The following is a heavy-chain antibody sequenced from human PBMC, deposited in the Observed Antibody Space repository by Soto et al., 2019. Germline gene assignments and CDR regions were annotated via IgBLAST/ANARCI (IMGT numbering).Heavy chain of an antibody. CDR2: ISNSSSYI. J-gene: IGHJ4*02. V-gene: IGHV3-21*01. Sequence: EVQLVESGGGLVKPGGSLRLSCAASGFTFSSYSMNWVRQAPGKGLEWVSSISNSSSYIYYADSVKGRFTISRDNAKNSLYLQMNSLRAEDTAVYYCARVESGYSYGTDYWGQGTLVTVSS. CDR1: GFTFSSYS. D-gene: IGHD5-18*01. CDR3: ARVESGYSYGTDY.